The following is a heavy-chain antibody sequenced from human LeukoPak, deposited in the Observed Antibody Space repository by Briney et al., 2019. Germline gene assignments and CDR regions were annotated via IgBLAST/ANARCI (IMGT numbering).Heavy chain of an antibody. J-gene: IGHJ5*02. D-gene: IGHD6-13*01. CDR3: ASLPAAAEDWFDP. CDR2: ISGSGGST. CDR1: GFTFSSYA. Sequence: GGSLRLSCAASGFTFSSYAMSWVRQAPGKGLEWVSGISGSGGSTYYADSVKGRFTISRDNSKNTLYLQMNSLRAEDTAVYYCASLPAAAEDWFDPWGQGTLVTVSS. V-gene: IGHV3-23*01.